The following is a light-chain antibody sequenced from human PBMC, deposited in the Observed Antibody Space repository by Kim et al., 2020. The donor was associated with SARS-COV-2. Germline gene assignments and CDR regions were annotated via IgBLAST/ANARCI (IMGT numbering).Light chain of an antibody. J-gene: IGLJ3*02. CDR3: SSYTSSSTWV. CDR2: DVS. CDR1: SSHVRADNY. Sequence: ASPATSSHVRADNYFSWSQQHSRGAPKLMIYDVSNRHSGVSNRVSGYKSGKTDSLTISGLQAEDEADYYCSSYTSSSTWVFGGGTQLTVL. V-gene: IGLV2-14*03.